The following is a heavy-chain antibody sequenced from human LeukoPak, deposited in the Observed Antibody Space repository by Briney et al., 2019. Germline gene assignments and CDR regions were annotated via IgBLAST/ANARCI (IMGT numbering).Heavy chain of an antibody. CDR1: GYSISSGYY. CDR2: IYHSGTT. D-gene: IGHD5-24*01. V-gene: IGHV4-38-2*01. Sequence: KPSETLSLTCAVSGYSISSGYYWGWIRQPPGKGLEWIGTIYHSGTTYYNPSLESRVTISVDTSKNQFSLQLSSVTAADTAVYYCARGLHIIDYWGQGTLVTVSS. CDR3: ARGLHIIDY. J-gene: IGHJ4*02.